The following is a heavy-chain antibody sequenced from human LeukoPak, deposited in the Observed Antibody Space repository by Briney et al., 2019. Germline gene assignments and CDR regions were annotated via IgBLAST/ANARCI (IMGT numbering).Heavy chain of an antibody. D-gene: IGHD2-2*01. CDR1: GFAFSNCG. V-gene: IGHV3-23*01. J-gene: IGHJ3*02. CDR3: ALMRGRGYCSSTSCYSYGDYRESDTFDI. Sequence: GGSLRLSCAASGFAFSNCGMGWVRQAPGRGLEWVSSIGGNSGIQTYYADSVKGRFTISRDNSKDTLYLQMNSLRAEDTAVYYCALMRGRGYCSSTSCYSYGDYRESDTFDIWGQGTMVTVSS. CDR2: IGGNSGIQT.